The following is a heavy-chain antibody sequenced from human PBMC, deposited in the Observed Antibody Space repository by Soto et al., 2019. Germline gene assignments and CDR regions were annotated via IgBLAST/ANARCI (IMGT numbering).Heavy chain of an antibody. J-gene: IGHJ4*02. CDR2: VNAGNGHT. CDR3: ARGIWERSSGWYYFDS. Sequence: ASVKVCCKASGYNFDNYAVNWVRQAPGQSLEWMGWVNAGNGHTKYSEKLQGRVTITRDASANTAYMELSSLRSEDTALYFCARGIWERSSGWYYFDSWGQGTRVTVSS. CDR1: GYNFDNYA. D-gene: IGHD6-19*01. V-gene: IGHV1-3*01.